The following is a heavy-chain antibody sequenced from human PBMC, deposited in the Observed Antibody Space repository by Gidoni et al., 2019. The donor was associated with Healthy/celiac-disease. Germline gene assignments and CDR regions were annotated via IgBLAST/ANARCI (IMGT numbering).Heavy chain of an antibody. D-gene: IGHD6-19*01. V-gene: IGHV2-5*02. CDR2: IYWDDDK. J-gene: IGHJ4*02. Sequence: QITLKESGPTLVKPTQTLTLTCTFSGFSLSTSGVGVGWIRQPPGKALEWLALIYWDDDKRYSPSLKSRLTITKDTSKNQVVLTMTNMDPVDTATYYCAHSGIAVAVADRYFDYWGQGTLVTVSS. CDR3: AHSGIAVAVADRYFDY. CDR1: GFSLSTSGVG.